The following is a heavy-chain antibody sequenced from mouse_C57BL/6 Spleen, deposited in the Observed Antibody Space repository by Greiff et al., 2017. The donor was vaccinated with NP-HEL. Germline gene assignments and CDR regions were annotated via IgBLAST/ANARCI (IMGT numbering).Heavy chain of an antibody. CDR3: ARGRQLRLLYYFDY. V-gene: IGHV1-82*01. CDR1: GYAFSSSW. D-gene: IGHD3-2*02. CDR2: IYPGDGDT. Sequence: QVQLQQSGPELVKPGASVKISCKASGYAFSSSWMNWVKQRPGTGLEWIGRIYPGDGDTNYNGKFKGKATLTADKSSSTAYMQLSSLTSEDSAVYFCARGRQLRLLYYFDYWGQGTTLTVSS. J-gene: IGHJ2*01.